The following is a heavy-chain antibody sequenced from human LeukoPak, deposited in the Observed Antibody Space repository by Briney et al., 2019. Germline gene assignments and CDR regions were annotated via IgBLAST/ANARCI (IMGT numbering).Heavy chain of an antibody. CDR1: GGSISSGGYY. Sequence: SETLSLTCTVSGGSISSGGYYWRWLRQHPGRGLEWIGYIYYSGSTYYNPSLKSRVTISVATSKNQFSLKLSSVTAADTAVYYCARGCSSTSCHYYYGMDVWGKGTTVTVSS. J-gene: IGHJ6*04. V-gene: IGHV4-31*03. CDR2: IYYSGST. D-gene: IGHD2-2*01. CDR3: ARGCSSTSCHYYYGMDV.